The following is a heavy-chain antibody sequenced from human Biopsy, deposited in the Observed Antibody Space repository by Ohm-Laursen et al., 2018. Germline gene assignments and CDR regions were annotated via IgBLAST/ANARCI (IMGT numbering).Heavy chain of an antibody. CDR1: GVTLSGYA. CDR3: ATELLPPGVGGPWLDS. D-gene: IGHD3-16*01. V-gene: IGHV3-21*06. Sequence: SLRLSCAPSGVTLSGYAMNWVRQAPGKGLEWVSSISASRSYIHYADSVKGRFTVSRDNAKNSLYLQMNSLRAADTAIYYCATELLPPGVGGPWLDSWGQGTPVTVSS. CDR2: ISASRSYI. J-gene: IGHJ5*01.